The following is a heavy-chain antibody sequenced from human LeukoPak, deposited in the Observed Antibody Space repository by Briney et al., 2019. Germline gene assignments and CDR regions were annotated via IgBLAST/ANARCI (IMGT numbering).Heavy chain of an antibody. V-gene: IGHV1-24*01. CDR3: ARDRSDSGDYVLLDR. CDR1: GHTLSELS. J-gene: IGHJ5*02. D-gene: IGHD4-17*01. Sequence: ASVKVSCKVSGHTLSELSIHWIRQAPGKGLEWVGGFDPEDGETIYAQKFQGRVTMTEDTSTYTAYMELSSLRSEDTAVYYCARDRSDSGDYVLLDRWGQGTLVTVSS. CDR2: FDPEDGET.